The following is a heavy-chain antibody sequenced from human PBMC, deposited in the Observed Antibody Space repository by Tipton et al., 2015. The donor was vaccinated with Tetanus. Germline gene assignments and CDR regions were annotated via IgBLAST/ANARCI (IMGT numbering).Heavy chain of an antibody. CDR1: GYTFTNHG. V-gene: IGHV1-18*01. CDR2: ISTNRGKT. Sequence: QLVQSGAEVKKVGASVKVSCKAFGYTFTNHGLTWVRQAPGQGLEWMGWISTNRGKTDYAQKFQGRVTMTTDTSTSTVYMELRDLRSDDTAVDYCARALFGVKISGSWGQGTLITVSS. J-gene: IGHJ5*02. CDR3: ARALFGVKISGS. D-gene: IGHD3-9*01.